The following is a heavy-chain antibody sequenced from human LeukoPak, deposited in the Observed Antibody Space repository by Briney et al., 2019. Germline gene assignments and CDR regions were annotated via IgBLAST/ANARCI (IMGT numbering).Heavy chain of an antibody. CDR2: IYTSGST. D-gene: IGHD3-22*01. V-gene: IGHV4-61*02. CDR1: GGSISSGSYY. CDR3: ARGRGRWLNKYELDY. J-gene: IGHJ4*02. Sequence: SETLSLTCTVSGGSISSGSYYWSWIRQPAGKGLEWIGRIYTSGSTNYNPSLKSRVTMSVDTSKNQFSLKLSSVTAADTAVYYCARGRGRWLNKYELDYWGQGTLVTVSS.